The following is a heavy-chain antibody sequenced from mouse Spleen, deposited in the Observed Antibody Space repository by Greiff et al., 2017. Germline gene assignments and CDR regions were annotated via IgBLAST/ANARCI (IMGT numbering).Heavy chain of an antibody. CDR1: GFTFSDYG. CDR3: ARRTVVATDYAMDY. J-gene: IGHJ4*01. D-gene: IGHD1-1*01. Sequence: EVKVVESGGGLVKPGGSLKLSCAASGFTFSDYGMHWVRQAPEKGLEWVAYISSGSSTIYYADKVKGRFTISRDNAENTLFLQMTSLRSEDTAMYYCARRTVVATDYAMDYWGQGTSVTVSS. CDR2: ISSGSSTI. V-gene: IGHV5-17*01.